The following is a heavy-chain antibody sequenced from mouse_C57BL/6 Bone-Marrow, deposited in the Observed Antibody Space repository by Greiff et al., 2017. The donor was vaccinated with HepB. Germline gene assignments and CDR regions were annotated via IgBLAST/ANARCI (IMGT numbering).Heavy chain of an antibody. V-gene: IGHV2-2*01. CDR1: GFSLTSYG. CDR2: IWSGGST. D-gene: IGHD1-1*01. Sequence: VKLMESGPGLVQPSQSLSITCTVSGFSLTSYGVHWVRQSPGKGLEWLGVIWSGGSTDYNAAFISRLSISKDNSKSQVFFKMNSLQADDTAIYYCARKEDGSSPWFAYWGQGTLVTVSA. CDR3: ARKEDGSSPWFAY. J-gene: IGHJ3*01.